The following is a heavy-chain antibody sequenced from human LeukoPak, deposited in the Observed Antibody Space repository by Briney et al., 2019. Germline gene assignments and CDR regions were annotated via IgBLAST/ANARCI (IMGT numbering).Heavy chain of an antibody. CDR2: ISDSGGST. V-gene: IGHV3-23*01. CDR1: GFTFSSYA. CDR3: AKDRPSHPEPAFGWAAAGSDFDY. Sequence: PGGSLRLSCAASGFTFSSYAMSWVRQAPGKGLEWVSAISDSGGSTYYADSVKGRFTISRDNSKNTLYLQMNSLRAEDTAVYYCAKDRPSHPEPAFGWAAAGSDFDYWGQGTLVTVSS. D-gene: IGHD6-13*01. J-gene: IGHJ4*02.